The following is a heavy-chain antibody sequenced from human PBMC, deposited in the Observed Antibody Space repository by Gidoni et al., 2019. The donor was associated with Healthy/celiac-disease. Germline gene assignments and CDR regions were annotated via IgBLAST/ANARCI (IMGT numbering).Heavy chain of an antibody. Sequence: QVQLVESGGGVVQPGRSLRRSCAASGCTFSNYGVHWVRQAPGKGLGWVALISYDGLNKYSADSVKGRFTISRDNSYNTLYLHMNSLRAEDTAVYYCAIDPGGGYDPYYFDYWGQGTLVTVSS. D-gene: IGHD5-12*01. CDR1: GCTFSNYG. CDR3: AIDPGGGYDPYYFDY. J-gene: IGHJ4*02. V-gene: IGHV3-30*19. CDR2: ISYDGLNK.